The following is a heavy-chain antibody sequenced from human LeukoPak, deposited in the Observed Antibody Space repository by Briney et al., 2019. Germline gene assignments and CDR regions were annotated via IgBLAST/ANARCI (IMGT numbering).Heavy chain of an antibody. J-gene: IGHJ4*02. V-gene: IGHV3-53*01. CDR3: ARGFTVANEDY. CDR2: IYSGGST. D-gene: IGHD4-23*01. CDR1: GFTVSSNY. Sequence: PGGSLRLSCAASGFTVSSNYMSWVRQAPGKGLEWVSVIYSGGSTYYADSVKGRFTISRDNSKNTLYLQMNSLRAEDTAVYYCARGFTVANEDYWGQGTLVTVSS.